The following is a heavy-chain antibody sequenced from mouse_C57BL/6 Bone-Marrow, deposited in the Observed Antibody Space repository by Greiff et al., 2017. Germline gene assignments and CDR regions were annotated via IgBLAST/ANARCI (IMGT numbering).Heavy chain of an antibody. CDR2: ISDGGSYT. J-gene: IGHJ2*01. CDR1: GFTFSSYA. D-gene: IGHD2-5*01. V-gene: IGHV5-4*01. Sequence: EVQLVESGGGLVKPGGSLKLSCAASGFTFSSYAMSWVRQTPEKRLEWVATISDGGSYTYYPDNVKGRFTISRDNAKNNLYLQMSHLKSEDTAMYYCARKIYYSNSYFDYWGKGTTLTVSS. CDR3: ARKIYYSNSYFDY.